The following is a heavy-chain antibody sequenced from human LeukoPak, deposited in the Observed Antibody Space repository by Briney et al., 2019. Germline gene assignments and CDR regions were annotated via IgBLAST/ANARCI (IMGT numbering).Heavy chain of an antibody. D-gene: IGHD1-14*01. CDR1: GFTFSSYD. V-gene: IGHV3-13*01. Sequence: GASLRLSCAASGFTFSSYDMRWIRQATGKGLEWVSAIGTAGDTYYPASVKGRFTISRENAKNPLFLQMNSLRPEDTAMYYCARSYGTKLSYYYYYMDVWGKGTTVTVSS. CDR3: ARSYGTKLSYYYYYMDV. CDR2: IGTAGDT. J-gene: IGHJ6*03.